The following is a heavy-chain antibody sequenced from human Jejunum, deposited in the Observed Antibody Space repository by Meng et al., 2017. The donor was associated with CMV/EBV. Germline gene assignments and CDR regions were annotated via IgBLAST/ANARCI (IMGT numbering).Heavy chain of an antibody. D-gene: IGHD3-3*01. Sequence: GWVRLGPGKGLEWIGSIYYSGSTYYNPSLKSRVTISVDTSKNQFSLKLSSVTAADTAVYYCARAVLRFLEWDLSPHPYGMEVWGQGTTVTVSS. CDR3: ARAVLRFLEWDLSPHPYGMEV. J-gene: IGHJ6*02. CDR2: IYYSGST. V-gene: IGHV4-39*01.